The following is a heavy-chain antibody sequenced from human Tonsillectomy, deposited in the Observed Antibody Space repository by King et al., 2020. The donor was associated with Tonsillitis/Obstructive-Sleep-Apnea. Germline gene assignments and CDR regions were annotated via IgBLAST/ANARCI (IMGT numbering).Heavy chain of an antibody. CDR2: ISWNSGSI. CDR3: AKDIGSGSYRHDAFDI. Sequence: VQLVESGGGLVQPGRSLRLSCAASGFTFDDYAMHWVRQAPGKGLEWVSGISWNSGSIGYADSVKGRFTISRDNAKNSLYLQMNSLRADDTALYYCAKDIGSGSYRHDAFDIWGQGTMVTVSS. J-gene: IGHJ3*02. D-gene: IGHD3-10*01. V-gene: IGHV3-9*01. CDR1: GFTFDDYA.